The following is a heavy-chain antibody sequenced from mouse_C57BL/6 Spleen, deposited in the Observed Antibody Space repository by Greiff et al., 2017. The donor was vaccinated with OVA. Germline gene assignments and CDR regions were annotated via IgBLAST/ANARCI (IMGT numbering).Heavy chain of an antibody. D-gene: IGHD1-1*01. CDR2: ISDGGSYT. CDR1: GFTFSSYA. V-gene: IGHV5-4*01. CDR3: ARERYYGSSVDY. J-gene: IGHJ2*01. Sequence: EVHLVESGGGLVKPGGSLKLSCAASGFTFSSYAMSWVRQTPEKRLEWVATISDGGSYTYYPDNVKGRFTISRDNAKNNLYLQMSHLKSEDTAMYYCARERYYGSSVDYWGQGTTLTVSS.